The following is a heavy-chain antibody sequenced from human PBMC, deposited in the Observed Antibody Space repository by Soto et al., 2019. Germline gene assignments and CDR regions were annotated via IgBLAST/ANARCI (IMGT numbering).Heavy chain of an antibody. D-gene: IGHD4-17*01. CDR3: ARDQAVTTLTDWHFHL. CDR1: GYTFTSYG. V-gene: IGHV1-18*01. CDR2: ISAYNGNT. J-gene: IGHJ2*01. Sequence: ASVKVSCKASGYTFTSYGISWVRQAPGQGLEWMGWISAYNGNTNYAQKLQGRVTMTTDTSTSTAYMELRSLRSDDTAVYYCARDQAVTTLTDWHFHLSGRAPLVTVPS.